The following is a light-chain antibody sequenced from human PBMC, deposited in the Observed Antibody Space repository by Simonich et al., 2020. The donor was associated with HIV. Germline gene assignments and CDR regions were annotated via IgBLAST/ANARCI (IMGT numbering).Light chain of an antibody. CDR1: QSVSSN. CDR2: GAS. Sequence: EIVMTQSPATLSVSPGERATLSCRARQSVSSNLAWYQQKPGHAPRLLIYGASTRATGIPARFSGSGSGTEFTLTISSLQSEDFAVYYCQQYNNWPPLTFGGGTKVEIK. CDR3: QQYNNWPPLT. V-gene: IGKV3-15*01. J-gene: IGKJ4*01.